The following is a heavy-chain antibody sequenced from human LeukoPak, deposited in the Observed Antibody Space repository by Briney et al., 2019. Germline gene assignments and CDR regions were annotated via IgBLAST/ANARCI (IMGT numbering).Heavy chain of an antibody. J-gene: IGHJ4*02. CDR3: ARRWPTAWELDD. V-gene: IGHV4-61*02. CDR2: IYTSGST. Sequence: PSQTLSLTYTVSGGSISRGGYYWSWIRQPAEKGLEWIGRIYTSGSTNYNPSLKSRVTISVDTSKNQFSLKLSSATAADTAVYYCARRWPTAWELDDWGQGTLVTVSS. D-gene: IGHD1-26*01. CDR1: GGSISRGGYY.